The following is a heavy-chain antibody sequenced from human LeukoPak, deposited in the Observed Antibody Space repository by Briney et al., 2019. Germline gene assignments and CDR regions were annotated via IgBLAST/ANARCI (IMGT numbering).Heavy chain of an antibody. CDR3: ARAPTGVLGPTPAGY. CDR1: GFTFSRNA. D-gene: IGHD1-26*01. J-gene: IGHJ4*02. Sequence: GSLRLSCAASGFTFSRNAMNWVRKAPGKGLEWVSFISSSSNYMSYADSMKGRFTISRNNAENSLYLQMSSLRAEDTAVYYCARAPTGVLGPTPAGYWGQGTLVTVSS. V-gene: IGHV3-21*01. CDR2: ISSSSNYM.